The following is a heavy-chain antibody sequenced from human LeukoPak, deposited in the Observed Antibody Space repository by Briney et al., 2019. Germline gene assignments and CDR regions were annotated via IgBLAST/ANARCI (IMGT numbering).Heavy chain of an antibody. D-gene: IGHD3-10*01. CDR2: ISYDGSNK. V-gene: IGHV3-30-3*01. Sequence: PGGSLRLSCAASGFTFSSYAMHWVRQTPGKGLEWVAAISYDGSNKYYADSVKGRFTIPRDNSKNTLSLQMTSRRAEDPAVYYCARHSGPFDYWGQGTLVTVSS. CDR1: GFTFSSYA. CDR3: ARHSGPFDY. J-gene: IGHJ4*02.